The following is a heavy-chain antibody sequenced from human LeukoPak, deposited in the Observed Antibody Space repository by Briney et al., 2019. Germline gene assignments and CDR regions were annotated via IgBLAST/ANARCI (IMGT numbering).Heavy chain of an antibody. CDR2: ISGSGGST. Sequence: GGSLRLSCAGSGFTFRSYAMNWVRQAPGKGLEWVSAISGSGGSTYYADSVKGRFTISRDNSKNTLYLQMNSLRAEDTAVYYCAKYLYYYDSSGDDAFDIWGQGTMVTVSS. J-gene: IGHJ3*02. V-gene: IGHV3-23*01. CDR1: GFTFRSYA. D-gene: IGHD3-22*01. CDR3: AKYLYYYDSSGDDAFDI.